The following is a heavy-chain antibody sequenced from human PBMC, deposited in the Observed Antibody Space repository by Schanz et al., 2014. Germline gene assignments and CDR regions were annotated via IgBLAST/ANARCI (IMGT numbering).Heavy chain of an antibody. CDR3: ARDLHRMDV. Sequence: QVQLQESGPGLVRPSETLSLTCTVSGYSISSGYYWDWIRQPPGKGLEWIGVIYHSGNTYYNPSLKSRVTISVNTSKNQSPRKLSSVPAADTAVYYCARDLHRMDVWGQGTTVTVSS. CDR2: IYHSGNT. CDR1: GYSISSGYY. J-gene: IGHJ6*02. V-gene: IGHV4-38-2*02. D-gene: IGHD4-4*01.